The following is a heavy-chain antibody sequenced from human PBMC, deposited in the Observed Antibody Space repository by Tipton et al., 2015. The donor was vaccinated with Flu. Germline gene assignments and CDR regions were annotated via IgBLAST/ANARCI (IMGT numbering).Heavy chain of an antibody. D-gene: IGHD3-3*01. V-gene: IGHV4-39*01. Sequence: LRLSCTVSGGSISSSSYYWGWIRQPPGKGLEWIGSIYYSGSTYYNPSLKSRVTISVDTSKNQFSLKLSSVTAADTAVYYCARRFWSCYSFDYWGQGTLVTVSS. CDR1: GGSISSSSYY. J-gene: IGHJ4*02. CDR3: ARRFWSCYSFDY. CDR2: IYYSGST.